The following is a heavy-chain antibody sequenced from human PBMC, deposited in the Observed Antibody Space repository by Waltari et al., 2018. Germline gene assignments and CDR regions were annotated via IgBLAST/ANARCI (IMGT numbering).Heavy chain of an antibody. D-gene: IGHD5-12*01. J-gene: IGHJ4*02. Sequence: QVQLQESGPGLVKPSETLSLTCTVSGGSISSYYWSWIRQPPGKGLEWIGYIYYSGSTNYNPSLKSRVTISVDTSKNQFALKLSSVTAADTAVYYCARGSGYQYYFDYWGQGTLVTVSS. CDR3: ARGSGYQYYFDY. V-gene: IGHV4-59*01. CDR1: GGSISSYY. CDR2: IYYSGST.